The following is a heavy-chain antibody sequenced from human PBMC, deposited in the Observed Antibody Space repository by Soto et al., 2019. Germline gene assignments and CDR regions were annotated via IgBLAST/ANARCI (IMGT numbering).Heavy chain of an antibody. D-gene: IGHD3-22*01. CDR3: AVGWYYYDSSGYYYKAFDI. Sequence: QLQLQESGPGLVKPSETLSLTCTVSGGSISSSSYYWGWIRQPPGKGLEWIGSIYYSGSTYYNPSLKSRVTISVDTSKNQFSLKLSSVTAADTAVYYCAVGWYYYDSSGYYYKAFDIWGQGTMVTVSS. CDR2: IYYSGST. J-gene: IGHJ3*02. CDR1: GGSISSSSYY. V-gene: IGHV4-39*01.